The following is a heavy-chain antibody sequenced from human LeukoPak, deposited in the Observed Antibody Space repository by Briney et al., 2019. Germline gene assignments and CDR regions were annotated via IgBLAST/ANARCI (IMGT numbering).Heavy chain of an antibody. CDR3: ARDDGVGATLFDY. V-gene: IGHV3-23*01. J-gene: IGHJ4*02. D-gene: IGHD1-26*01. CDR2: ITATGDTA. CDR1: GFTFTKCA. Sequence: GGSLRLSCVASGFTFTKCAMSWIRQAPGKGLEWVAIITATGDTAYYADSVKGRFTISRDNSRNTVYMQMDSLRAEDTAVYYCARDDGVGATLFDYWGQGTLVTVSS.